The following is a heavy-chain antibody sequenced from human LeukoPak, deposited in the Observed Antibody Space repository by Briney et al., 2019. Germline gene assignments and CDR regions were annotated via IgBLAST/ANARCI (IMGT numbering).Heavy chain of an antibody. CDR1: SGSISAYY. J-gene: IGHJ4*02. Sequence: SVTLSLTCTVSSGSISAYYWRWLRQPPGKGREGIGYIYYSGTTNYNPSLKSRVTISVDTSKNQFYLKVSSVTAADTAVYYCAREEMASGYYFDYWGQGTLVTVSS. CDR3: AREEMASGYYFDY. CDR2: IYYSGTT. D-gene: IGHD5-24*01. V-gene: IGHV4-59*01.